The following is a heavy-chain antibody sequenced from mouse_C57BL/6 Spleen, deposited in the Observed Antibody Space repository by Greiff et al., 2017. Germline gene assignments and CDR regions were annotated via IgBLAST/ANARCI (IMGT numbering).Heavy chain of an antibody. CDR1: GFTFSSYG. CDR2: ISSGGSYT. CDR3: ARHYGSSYFDY. V-gene: IGHV5-6*01. Sequence: EVQLVESGGDLVKPGGSLKLSCAASGFTFSSYGMSWVRQTPDKRLEWVATISSGGSYTYYPDSVKGRFTISRDNAKNTLYLQMSSLKSEDTAMYYGARHYGSSYFDYGGQGTTLTVSS. J-gene: IGHJ2*01. D-gene: IGHD1-1*01.